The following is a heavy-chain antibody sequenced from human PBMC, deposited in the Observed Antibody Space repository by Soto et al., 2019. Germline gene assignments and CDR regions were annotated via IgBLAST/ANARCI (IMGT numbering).Heavy chain of an antibody. V-gene: IGHV4-59*12. D-gene: IGHD6-6*01. Sequence: WETLSLTCTVSGGSISDYYWSWLRQSPGKGLEWIGYIYSSGNTKYNPSLQSRLTISVNTSTNQFSLNLTSVTTADTAVYYCARESSSRGPPFDFWGQGTLVTVSS. J-gene: IGHJ4*02. CDR2: IYSSGNT. CDR3: ARESSSRGPPFDF. CDR1: GGSISDYY.